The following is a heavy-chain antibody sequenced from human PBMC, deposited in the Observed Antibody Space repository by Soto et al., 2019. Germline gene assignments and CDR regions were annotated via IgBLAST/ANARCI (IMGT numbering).Heavy chain of an antibody. CDR3: ATDDYGIFPY. J-gene: IGHJ4*02. Sequence: HVQLVQSGTEVKKPGASVRVSCMVSGYPFTTYYIHWVRQAPGQGLEWMGWIDPRSGGTVYEQKFQCRVTMTRDTSISTVYMDLSGLTSDDTARYYCATDDYGIFPYWGQGSLVTVSS. D-gene: IGHD3-10*01. CDR2: IDPRSGGT. CDR1: GYPFTTYY. V-gene: IGHV1-2*02.